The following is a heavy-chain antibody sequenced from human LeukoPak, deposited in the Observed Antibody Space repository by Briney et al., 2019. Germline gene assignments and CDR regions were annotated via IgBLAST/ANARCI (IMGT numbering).Heavy chain of an antibody. V-gene: IGHV4-61*01. CDR3: ARESVVRGVIPFDC. D-gene: IGHD3-10*01. J-gene: IGHJ4*02. Sequence: SETLSLTCTVSGGSVSSGSYYWSWIRQPPGKGLEWIGYIYYSGSTNYNPSLKSRVTISVDTSKNQFSLKLSSVTAADTAVYYGARESVVRGVIPFDCWDQGTLVTVSS. CDR2: IYYSGST. CDR1: GGSVSSGSYY.